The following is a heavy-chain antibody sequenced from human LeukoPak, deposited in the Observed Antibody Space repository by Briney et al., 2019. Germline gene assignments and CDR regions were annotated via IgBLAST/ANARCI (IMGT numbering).Heavy chain of an antibody. Sequence: SQTLSLTCTVSGGSISSGVYYWSWIRQHPGKGLEWIGYIYYSGSTYYNPSLKSRVTISVDTSKNQFSLKLSSVTAADTAVYYCARLDLSDAGYYYGMDVWGQGTTVTVSS. D-gene: IGHD3-16*01. CDR3: ARLDLSDAGYYYGMDV. CDR1: GGSISSGVYY. J-gene: IGHJ6*02. V-gene: IGHV4-31*03. CDR2: IYYSGST.